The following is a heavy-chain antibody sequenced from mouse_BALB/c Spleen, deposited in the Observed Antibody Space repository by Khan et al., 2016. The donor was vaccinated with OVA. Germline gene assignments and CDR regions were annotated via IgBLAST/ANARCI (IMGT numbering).Heavy chain of an antibody. V-gene: IGHV1-4*01. Sequence: QVQLQQSGAELARPGASVKMSCKASGYTFTSYTIHWIKLRPGQGLEWIGFINPSNGYTNYNQKFKDKATLTADKSSTTVYMQLSSLTSDDSAVYNCVRDGAYHRNDGWFAYWGQRTLVTVSA. CDR2: INPSNGYT. J-gene: IGHJ3*01. CDR3: VRDGAYHRNDGWFAY. D-gene: IGHD2-14*01. CDR1: GYTFTSYT.